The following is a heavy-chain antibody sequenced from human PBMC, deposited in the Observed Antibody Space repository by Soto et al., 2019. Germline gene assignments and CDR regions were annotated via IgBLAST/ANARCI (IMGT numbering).Heavy chain of an antibody. J-gene: IGHJ4*02. V-gene: IGHV4-59*01. CDR2: IYYSGRT. Sequence: QVQLQESGPRLVKPSETLSLTCTVSGDSISSYYWTWIRQPPEKGLEYIGYIYYSGRTYYNPSLKSRVTISVDTSKNQFSLKLSSVTAADTAVYYCARGHLGITTTGTWYDFDYWGQGTLVTVSS. D-gene: IGHD2-15*01. CDR1: GDSISSYY. CDR3: ARGHLGITTTGTWYDFDY.